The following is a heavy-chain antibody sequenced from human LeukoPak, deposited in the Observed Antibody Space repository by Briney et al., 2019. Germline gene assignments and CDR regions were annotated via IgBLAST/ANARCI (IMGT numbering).Heavy chain of an antibody. V-gene: IGHV4-39*01. J-gene: IGHJ4*02. CDR1: GGSISSSSYY. Sequence: SETLSLTCTVSGGSISSSSYYWGWIRQPPGKGLEWIGSIYYSGSTHYNPSLKSRVTISVDTSKNQFSLKLSSVTAADTAVYYCARLSSGWSRWGQGTLVTVSS. CDR3: ARLSSGWSR. D-gene: IGHD6-19*01. CDR2: IYYSGST.